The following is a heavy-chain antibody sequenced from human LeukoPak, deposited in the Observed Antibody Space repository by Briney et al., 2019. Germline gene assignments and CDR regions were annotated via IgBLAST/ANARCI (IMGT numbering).Heavy chain of an antibody. J-gene: IGHJ4*02. CDR3: ARAVGSFDWLPLFDY. D-gene: IGHD3-9*01. V-gene: IGHV4-34*01. CDR2: INHSGST. Sequence: KSSETLSLTCAVYGGSFSGYYWSWIRQPPGKGLEWIGEINHSGSTNYNPSLKSRVTISVDTSKNQFYLKLSSVTAADTAVYYCARAVGSFDWLPLFDYWGQGTLVTVSS. CDR1: GGSFSGYY.